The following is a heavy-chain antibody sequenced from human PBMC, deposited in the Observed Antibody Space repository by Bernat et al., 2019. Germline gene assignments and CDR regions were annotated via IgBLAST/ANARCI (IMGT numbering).Heavy chain of an antibody. V-gene: IGHV3-23*01. J-gene: IGHJ4*02. D-gene: IGHD2-2*01. Sequence: EVQLLESGGGLVQPGGSLRLSCAASGFTFSSYAMSWVRQAPGKGVGGGAAISGSGGSTSSADSVKGRFTISRDNSKNTLYLQMNSLRAEDTAVYYCAKSTARYCSSTSCYGGAFDYWGQGTLVTVSS. CDR1: GFTFSSYA. CDR2: ISGSGGST. CDR3: AKSTARYCSSTSCYGGAFDY.